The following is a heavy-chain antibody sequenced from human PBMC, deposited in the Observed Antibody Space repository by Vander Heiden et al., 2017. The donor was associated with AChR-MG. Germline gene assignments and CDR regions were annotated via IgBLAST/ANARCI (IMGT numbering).Heavy chain of an antibody. CDR2: IKSKTDGGTT. J-gene: IGHJ4*02. V-gene: IGHV3-15*01. D-gene: IGHD6-19*01. CDR1: GFTFSNAW. Sequence: EVQLVESGGGLVKPGGSLRLSCAASGFTFSNAWMSWVRQAPGKGLEWVGRIKSKTDGGTTDYAAPVKGRFTISRDDSKNTLYLQMNSLKTEDTAVYYCTTSSDTWLVLPVVWEFWDYWGQGTLVTVSS. CDR3: TTSSDTWLVLPVVWEFWDY.